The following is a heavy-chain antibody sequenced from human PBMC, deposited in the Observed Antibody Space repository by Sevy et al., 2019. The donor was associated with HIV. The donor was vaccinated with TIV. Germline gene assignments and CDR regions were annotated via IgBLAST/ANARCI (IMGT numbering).Heavy chain of an antibody. J-gene: IGHJ3*02. CDR2: ISSNGGST. V-gene: IGHV3-64*02. D-gene: IGHD7-27*01. CDR3: AREELGTPTGAFDI. Sequence: GGSLRLSCAASGFTFSSYAMHWVRQAPGKGLEYVSAISSNGGSTYYADSVKGRFTISRDNSKITLYLQMGSLRAEDMAVYYCAREELGTPTGAFDIWGQGTMVTVSS. CDR1: GFTFSSYA.